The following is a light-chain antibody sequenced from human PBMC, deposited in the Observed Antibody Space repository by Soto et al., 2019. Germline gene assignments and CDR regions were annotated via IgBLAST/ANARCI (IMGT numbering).Light chain of an antibody. J-gene: IGLJ3*02. V-gene: IGLV4-60*03. CDR1: SGHSSYI. CDR2: LEYNGNY. Sequence: QAVVTQSSSASASLGSSVKLTCTLSSGHSSYIVAWHQQQPGKAPRNLMKLEYNGNYNKGSGLPDRFSGSSSGADLYLTTSNLQSEDEADYYCETWGINTRVFGGGTKLTVL. CDR3: ETWGINTRV.